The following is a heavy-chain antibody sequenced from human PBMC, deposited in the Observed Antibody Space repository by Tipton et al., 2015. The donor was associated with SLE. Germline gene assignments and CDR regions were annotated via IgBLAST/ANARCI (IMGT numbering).Heavy chain of an antibody. CDR3: ARGSGDSIYYYYYMDV. J-gene: IGHJ6*03. CDR1: GGSISSHY. CDR2: VYSSGST. V-gene: IGHV4-59*11. Sequence: TLSLTCTVSGGSISSHYWSWIRQPPGKGLEWIGYVYSSGSTKYNPSLKSRVTISVDTSKNQFSLKLSSVTAADTAVYYCARGSGDSIYYYYYMDVWGKGTTVTVSS. D-gene: IGHD2-15*01.